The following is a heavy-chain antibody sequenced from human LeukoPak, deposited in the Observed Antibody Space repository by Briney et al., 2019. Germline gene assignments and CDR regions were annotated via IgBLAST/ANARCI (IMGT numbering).Heavy chain of an antibody. CDR2: IKQDGSEK. D-gene: IGHD6-19*01. Sequence: PGGSLRLSCAASGFTFSSYWMSWVRQAPGKGLEWVANIKQDGSEKYYVDSVKGRFTISGDNSKDTLYLEMDSLRTEDTAVYYCAKDWGSSGWYNYFDPWGQGTLVTVSS. J-gene: IGHJ5*02. CDR1: GFTFSSYW. CDR3: AKDWGSSGWYNYFDP. V-gene: IGHV3-7*01.